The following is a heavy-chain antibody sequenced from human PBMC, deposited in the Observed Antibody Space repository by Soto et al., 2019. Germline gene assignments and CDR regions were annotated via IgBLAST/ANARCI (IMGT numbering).Heavy chain of an antibody. V-gene: IGHV1-2*02. CDR3: ARSLTTLTTLLDY. D-gene: IGHD4-17*01. CDR2: IKHNGGT. Sequence: AAGKGSSKASWDTLTGNYMQWGGEAPGQGPGWMGWIKHNGGTNYAQKVQGRGTMTRDTSISTAYMELSRLRSDDMAVYYCARSLTTLTTLLDYWGQGTLVTVSS. J-gene: IGHJ4*02. CDR1: WDTLTGNY.